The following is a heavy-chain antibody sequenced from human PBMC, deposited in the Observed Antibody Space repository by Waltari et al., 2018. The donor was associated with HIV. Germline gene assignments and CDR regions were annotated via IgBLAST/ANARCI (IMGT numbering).Heavy chain of an antibody. CDR2: INRDGSIT. CDR3: AKGGTSGYTFGFGR. V-gene: IGHV3-74*01. CDR1: GFTFSSYW. Sequence: EVQLVESGGGLVQPGGSLRLSCAASGFTFSSYWRHSVRQSPGKGLVWVSRINRDGSITSHADSVKGRFTISRDNARNTLYLQMNSLGDEDTAMYYCAKGGTSGYTFGFGRWGQGTLVTVSS. D-gene: IGHD5-18*01. J-gene: IGHJ1*01.